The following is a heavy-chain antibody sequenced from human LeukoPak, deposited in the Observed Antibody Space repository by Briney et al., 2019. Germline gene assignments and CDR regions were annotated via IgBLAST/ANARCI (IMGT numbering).Heavy chain of an antibody. D-gene: IGHD3-10*01. CDR3: AREREEPWFGESIGGYYFDY. CDR2: INPNSGGT. CDR1: GYTFTGYY. J-gene: IGHJ4*02. V-gene: IGHV1-2*06. Sequence: ASVKVSCKASGYTFTGYYMHWVRQAPGQGLEWMGRINPNSGGTNYAQKFQGRVTMTRDTSISTAYMELSRLRSDDTAVYYCAREREEPWFGESIGGYYFDYWGQGTLVTVSS.